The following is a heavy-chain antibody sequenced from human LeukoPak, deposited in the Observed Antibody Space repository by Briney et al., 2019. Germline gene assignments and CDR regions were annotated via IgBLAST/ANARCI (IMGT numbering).Heavy chain of an antibody. CDR2: IWNNGNNR. D-gene: IGHD1-26*01. CDR1: GFMFSDYG. V-gene: IGHV3-33*01. J-gene: IGHJ4*02. CDR3: ARDSVGTPTDFDF. Sequence: GGSLRLSCAASGFMFSDYGMHWVRQAPGKGLEWVAVIWNNGNNRYADSVRGRFTISRDDSKSTLYLQMDSLRVDDTDVYFCARDSVGTPTDFDFWGQGTLVTVSS.